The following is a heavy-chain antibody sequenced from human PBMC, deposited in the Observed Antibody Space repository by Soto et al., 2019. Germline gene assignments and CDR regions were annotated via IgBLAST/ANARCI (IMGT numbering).Heavy chain of an antibody. V-gene: IGHV3-21*01. CDR1: GFTFSSYS. Sequence: GGSLSLSCAASGFTFSSYSMNWVRQAPGKGLEWVSSISSSSSYIYYADSVKGRFTISRDNAKNSLYLQMNSLRAEDTAVYYCARANGSGSYDFDYWGQGTLVTVSS. CDR2: ISSSSSYI. D-gene: IGHD1-26*01. J-gene: IGHJ4*02. CDR3: ARANGSGSYDFDY.